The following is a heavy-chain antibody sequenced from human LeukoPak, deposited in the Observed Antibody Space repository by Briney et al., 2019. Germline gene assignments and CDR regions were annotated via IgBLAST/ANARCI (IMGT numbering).Heavy chain of an antibody. CDR1: GGTFSSYA. V-gene: IGHV1-69*13. Sequence: SVTVSCKASGGTFSSYAISWVRQAPGQGLEWMGGIIPIFGTANYAQKFQGRVTITADESTSTAYVELSSLRSEDTAVYYCARGFGDHHDYAFWGQGTLVTVSS. CDR3: ARGFGDHHDYAF. D-gene: IGHD3-10*01. J-gene: IGHJ4*02. CDR2: IIPIFGTA.